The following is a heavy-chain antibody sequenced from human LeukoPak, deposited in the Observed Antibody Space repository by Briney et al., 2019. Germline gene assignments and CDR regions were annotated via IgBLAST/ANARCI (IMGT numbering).Heavy chain of an antibody. CDR1: GFTFSSYG. J-gene: IGHJ4*02. Sequence: PGRSLRLSCAASGFTFSSYGMHWVRQAPGKGLEWVAVIWYDGSNKYYADSVKGRFTISRDNSKNTLYLQMNSLRADDTAVYYCAKGVIAVAGPRCYFDYWGQGTLVTVSS. CDR2: IWYDGSNK. CDR3: AKGVIAVAGPRCYFDY. V-gene: IGHV3-33*06. D-gene: IGHD6-19*01.